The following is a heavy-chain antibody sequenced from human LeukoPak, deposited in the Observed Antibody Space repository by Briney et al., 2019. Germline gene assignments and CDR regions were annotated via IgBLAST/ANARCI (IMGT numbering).Heavy chain of an antibody. V-gene: IGHV3-7*01. D-gene: IGHD6-13*01. CDR2: INQDGDEK. Sequence: PGRSLRLSCTASGFTFRTYWMNWVRQAPGKGLEWVAKINQDGDEKYYVGSVQGRFTISRDNANASVFLKLSSLRAEDTGVYYCARAEVEGSWSTFHYFYGMDVWGQGTTVTVSS. CDR1: GFTFRTYW. CDR3: ARAEVEGSWSTFHYFYGMDV. J-gene: IGHJ6*02.